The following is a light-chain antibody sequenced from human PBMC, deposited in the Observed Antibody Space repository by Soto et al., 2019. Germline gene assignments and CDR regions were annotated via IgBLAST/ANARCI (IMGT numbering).Light chain of an antibody. J-gene: IGKJ1*01. V-gene: IGKV1-5*01. CDR2: DAS. CDR3: QQFIDGWT. Sequence: IQMTQSPSTLSASIGDRVTITCRASQSINNRSTWYQQMPGKAPNLLIYDASSLESGVPSRFRGSGSETEFTLTISGLQPDDFATYYCQQFIDGWTFGQGTKVDIK. CDR1: QSINNR.